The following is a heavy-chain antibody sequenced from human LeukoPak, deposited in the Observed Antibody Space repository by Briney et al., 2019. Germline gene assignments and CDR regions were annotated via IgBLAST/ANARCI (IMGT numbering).Heavy chain of an antibody. V-gene: IGHV3-23*01. CDR3: AKWGDYDILTGYYVSDF. Sequence: GGSLRLSCAASGFIFRNYAMSWVRQAPGKGLEWVSAITGSGDTTYYADSVKGRFTISRDNSKNTLYVEMNTLRAEDTAVYYRAKWGDYDILTGYYVSDFWGQGTLVTVSS. J-gene: IGHJ4*02. CDR2: ITGSGDTT. D-gene: IGHD3-9*01. CDR1: GFIFRNYA.